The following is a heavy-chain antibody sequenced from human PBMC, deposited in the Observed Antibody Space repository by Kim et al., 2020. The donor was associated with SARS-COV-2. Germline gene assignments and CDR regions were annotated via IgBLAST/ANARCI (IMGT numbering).Heavy chain of an antibody. CDR1: GFTFSSYW. J-gene: IGHJ4*02. D-gene: IGHD3-10*01. Sequence: GGSLRLSCVASGFTFSSYWMSWVRQAPGKGLEWVANIKQDGSEKDYVDSVKGRFTISTDNAKNSLYLQMNSLRAEDTAVYYCARALGDRMVRGPSYWGQGTLVTVSS. V-gene: IGHV3-7*04. CDR2: IKQDGSEK. CDR3: ARALGDRMVRGPSY.